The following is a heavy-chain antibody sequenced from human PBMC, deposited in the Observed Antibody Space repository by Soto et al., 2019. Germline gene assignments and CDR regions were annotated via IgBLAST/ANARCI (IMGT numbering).Heavy chain of an antibody. CDR1: GFTFSSYD. Sequence: GGSLRLSCAASGFTFSSYDMHWVRQATGKGLEWVSAIGTAGDTYYPGSVKGRFTISRENAKNSLYLQMNSLRAGDTAVYYCARDRGIAARLPGHHPGYYMDVWGKGTTVTVSS. D-gene: IGHD6-6*01. CDR3: ARDRGIAARLPGHHPGYYMDV. V-gene: IGHV3-13*01. J-gene: IGHJ6*03. CDR2: IGTAGDT.